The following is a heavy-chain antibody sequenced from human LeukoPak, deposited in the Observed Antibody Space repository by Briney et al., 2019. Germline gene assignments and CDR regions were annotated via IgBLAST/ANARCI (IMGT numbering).Heavy chain of an antibody. V-gene: IGHV1-8*01. D-gene: IGHD2-2*01. J-gene: IGHJ3*02. CDR3: ARGLWRGIVVVPAAGAFDI. Sequence: ASVKVSCKASGYTFTSYDINWVRQATGQGLEWMGWMNPNSGNTGYAQKFQGRVTMTRNTSISTAYMELSSLRSEDTAVYYCARGLWRGIVVVPAAGAFDIWGQGTMVTVSS. CDR2: MNPNSGNT. CDR1: GYTFTSYD.